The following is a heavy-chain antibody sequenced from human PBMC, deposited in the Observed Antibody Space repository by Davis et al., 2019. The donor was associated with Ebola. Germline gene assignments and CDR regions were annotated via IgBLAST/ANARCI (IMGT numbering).Heavy chain of an antibody. CDR3: AKDTLESVIVLVPAAMFDY. D-gene: IGHD2-2*01. V-gene: IGHV3-23*01. J-gene: IGHJ4*02. CDR1: GFTFSSYA. Sequence: GESLKISCAASGFTFSSYAMSWVRQAPGKGLEWVSAISGSGGSTYYADSVKGRFTISRDNSKNTLYLQMNSLRAEDTAVYYCAKDTLESVIVLVPAAMFDYWGQGTLVTVSS. CDR2: ISGSGGST.